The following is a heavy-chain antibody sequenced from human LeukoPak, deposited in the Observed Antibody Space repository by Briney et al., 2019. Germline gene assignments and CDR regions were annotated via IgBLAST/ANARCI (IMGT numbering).Heavy chain of an antibody. D-gene: IGHD2-2*01. CDR3: AKNLFSGTLFDY. Sequence: HPGGSLRLSCAASGFTFSSYGMHWVRQAPGKGLEWVAVISYDGSNKYYADSVKGRFTISRDNSKNTLYLQMNSLRAEDTAVYYCAKNLFSGTLFDYWGQGTLVTVSS. V-gene: IGHV3-30*18. J-gene: IGHJ4*02. CDR2: ISYDGSNK. CDR1: GFTFSSYG.